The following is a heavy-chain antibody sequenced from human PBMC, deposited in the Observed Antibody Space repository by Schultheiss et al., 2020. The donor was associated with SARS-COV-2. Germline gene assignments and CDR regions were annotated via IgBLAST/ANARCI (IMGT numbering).Heavy chain of an antibody. D-gene: IGHD6-13*01. J-gene: IGHJ4*02. CDR1: GGSISSYY. Sequence: SQTLSLTCTVSGGSISSYYWSWIRQPAGKGLEWIGRIYTSGSTNYNPSLKSRVTMSVDTSKNQFSLQLNSVTPEDTAVYYCARYIATSGNYYFDYWGQGTLVTVSS. CDR3: ARYIATSGNYYFDY. CDR2: IYTSGST. V-gene: IGHV4-4*07.